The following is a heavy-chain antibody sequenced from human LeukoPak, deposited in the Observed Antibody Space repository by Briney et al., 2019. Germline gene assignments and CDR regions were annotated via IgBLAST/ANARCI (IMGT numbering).Heavy chain of an antibody. CDR3: AKVFPYYGYNELDY. CDR1: GFTFSSYA. D-gene: IGHD5-24*01. Sequence: QTGGSLRLSCAASGFTFSSYAMSWVRQAPGKGLEWVSAISGSGGSTYYADSVKGRFTISRDNSKNTLYLQMNSLRAEDTAVYYCAKVFPYYGYNELDYWGQGTLVTVSS. J-gene: IGHJ4*02. CDR2: ISGSGGST. V-gene: IGHV3-23*01.